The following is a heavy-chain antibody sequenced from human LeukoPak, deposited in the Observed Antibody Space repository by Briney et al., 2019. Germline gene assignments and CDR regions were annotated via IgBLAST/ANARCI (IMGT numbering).Heavy chain of an antibody. CDR1: GFTFSSYG. V-gene: IGHV3-30*19. D-gene: IGHD3-22*01. CDR2: ISYDGSNK. Sequence: GGSLTLSCAASGFTFSSYGKHWVRKAPGTGLEWVAVISYDGSNKSYADSVKGRLTIARDNSKNTLYLQMNSLRAEDTAVYCCARDYQYYEGPFYYYMEVWGKGTTVTVSS. J-gene: IGHJ6*03. CDR3: ARDYQYYEGPFYYYMEV.